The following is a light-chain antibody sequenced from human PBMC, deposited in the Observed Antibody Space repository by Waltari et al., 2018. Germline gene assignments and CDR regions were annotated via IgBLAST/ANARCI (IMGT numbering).Light chain of an antibody. V-gene: IGKV1-33*01. J-gene: IGKJ3*01. CDR2: DAS. CDR1: QDSTNY. CDR3: QQYHDLIT. Sequence: DIQIAQSTSSLRAYVGDGDTITCQASQDSTNYLHWFQHKPGKAPKLLIYDASHLKTGVPSRFSGSGSGTDFTFTISSLQPEDVATYYCQQYHDLITFGPGTKVEIK.